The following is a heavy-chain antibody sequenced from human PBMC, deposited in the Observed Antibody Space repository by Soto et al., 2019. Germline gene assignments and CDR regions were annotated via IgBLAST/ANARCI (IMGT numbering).Heavy chain of an antibody. V-gene: IGHV1-18*01. D-gene: IGHD3-22*01. J-gene: IGHJ4*02. CDR3: ARVGRVTYYYDSSGYYYFDY. CDR2: ISAYNGNT. Sequence: QVQLVQSGAEVKKPGASVKVSCKASGYTFTSYGISWVRQAPGQGLEWMGWISAYNGNTNYAQKLQGRVNMTTDTSTSTAYMELRSLRSDDTAVYYCARVGRVTYYYDSSGYYYFDYWGQGTLVTVSS. CDR1: GYTFTSYG.